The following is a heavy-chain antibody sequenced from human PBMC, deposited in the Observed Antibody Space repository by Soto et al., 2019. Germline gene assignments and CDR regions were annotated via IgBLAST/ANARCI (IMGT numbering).Heavy chain of an antibody. J-gene: IGHJ4*02. D-gene: IGHD2-15*01. CDR2: IYYSGST. V-gene: IGHV4-31*03. Sequence: QVQLQESGPGLVKPSQTLSLTCTVSGGSISSGGYYWSWIRQYPGKGLEWIGYIYYSGSTYYNPSPXSXXTISVDTSKNRFSLKPSSVTVADTAVYYCARTPRNWGQGTLVTVSS. CDR1: GGSISSGGYY. CDR3: ARTPRN.